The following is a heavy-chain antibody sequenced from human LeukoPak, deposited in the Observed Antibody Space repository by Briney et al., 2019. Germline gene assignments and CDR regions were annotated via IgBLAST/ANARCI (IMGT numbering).Heavy chain of an antibody. Sequence: GGSLRLSCAASGFTFSSYAMHWVRQAPGKGLEWVAVISYDGSDKYYADSVKGRFTISRDNSKNTLYLQMNSLRAEDTAVYYCARVGVRSSGWPFDYWGQGTLVTVSS. D-gene: IGHD6-19*01. CDR3: ARVGVRSSGWPFDY. V-gene: IGHV3-30-3*01. J-gene: IGHJ4*02. CDR2: ISYDGSDK. CDR1: GFTFSSYA.